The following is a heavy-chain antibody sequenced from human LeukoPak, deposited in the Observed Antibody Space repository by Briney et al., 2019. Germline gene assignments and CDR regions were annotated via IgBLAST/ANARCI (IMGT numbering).Heavy chain of an antibody. V-gene: IGHV1-2*02. Sequence: ASVKVSCKASGYTFTGYYMHWVRQAPGQGLEWMGWINPNSGGTNYAQKFQGRVTMTRDTSISTAYMELSRLRSDDTAVYYCARDIGSAAGTLDYWGQGTLVTVSS. CDR2: INPNSGGT. CDR1: GYTFTGYY. J-gene: IGHJ4*02. CDR3: ARDIGSAAGTLDY. D-gene: IGHD6-13*01.